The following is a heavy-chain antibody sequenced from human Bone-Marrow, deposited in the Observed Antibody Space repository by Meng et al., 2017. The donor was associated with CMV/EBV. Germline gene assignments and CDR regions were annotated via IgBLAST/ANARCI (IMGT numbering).Heavy chain of an antibody. CDR1: GFTFSSYA. Sequence: GGSLRLSCAASGFTFSSYAMSWVRQAPGKGLEWVSAISGSGGSTYYADSVKGRFTISRDNSKNTLYLRMNSLRAEDTAVYYCAKDPFDYSYYYYYGMDVWGQGTTVTVSS. CDR3: AKDPFDYSYYYYYGMDV. D-gene: IGHD4-11*01. V-gene: IGHV3-23*01. J-gene: IGHJ6*02. CDR2: ISGSGGST.